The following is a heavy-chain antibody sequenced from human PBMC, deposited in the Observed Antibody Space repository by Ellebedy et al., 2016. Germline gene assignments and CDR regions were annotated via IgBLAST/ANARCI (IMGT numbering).Heavy chain of an antibody. D-gene: IGHD2-2*01. V-gene: IGHV4-34*01. CDR1: GGSFSGYY. Sequence: GSLRLXXAVYGGSFSGYYWSWIRQPPGKGLEWIGEINHSGSTNYNPSLKSRVTISVDTSKNQFSLKLSSVTAADTAVYYCAPSSYTLGYFDLWGRGTLVTVSS. CDR3: APSSYTLGYFDL. J-gene: IGHJ2*01. CDR2: INHSGST.